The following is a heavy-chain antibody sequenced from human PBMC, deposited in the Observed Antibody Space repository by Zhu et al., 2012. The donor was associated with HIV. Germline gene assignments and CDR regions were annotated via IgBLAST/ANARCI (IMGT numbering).Heavy chain of an antibody. CDR3: ARHGPWSSSGLYRYYYYYMDV. V-gene: IGHV4-39*01. CDR1: GGSISSSSYY. D-gene: IGHD6-19*01. CDR2: IYYSGST. J-gene: IGHJ6*03. Sequence: QVQLQESGPGLVKPSETLSLTCTVSGGSISSSSYYWGWIRQPPGKGLEWIGSIYYSGSTYYNPSLKSRVTISVDTSKNQFSLKLSSVTAADTAVYYCARHGPWSSSGLYRYYYYYMDVWGKGTTVTVSS.